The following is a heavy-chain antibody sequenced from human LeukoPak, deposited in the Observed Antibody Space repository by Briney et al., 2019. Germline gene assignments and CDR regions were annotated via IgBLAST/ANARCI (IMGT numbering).Heavy chain of an antibody. CDR1: GSTFDDYA. CDR2: ISWNSGSI. D-gene: IGHD6-19*01. Sequence: GGSLRLSCAASGSTFDDYAMHWVRQAPGKGLEWVSGISWNSGSIGYADSVKGRFTISRDNAKNSLYLQMNSLRAEDTALYYCAKDQQWLVGSPPGNAFDIWGQGTMVTVSS. V-gene: IGHV3-9*01. CDR3: AKDQQWLVGSPPGNAFDI. J-gene: IGHJ3*02.